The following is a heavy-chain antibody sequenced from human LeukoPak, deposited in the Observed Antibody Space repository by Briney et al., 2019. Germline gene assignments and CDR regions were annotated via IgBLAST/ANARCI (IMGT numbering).Heavy chain of an antibody. CDR1: GFTFRMSG. Sequence: GTSLRLSCATSGFTFRMSGVHWVRQAPGQGLEWVALMSSDGIKSYYADSVKGRFTVSRDTSKDIVYLQMNSLSAVDTGIYYCAKDHAGSGRAFEYWGQGTLLTVSS. CDR3: AKDHAGSGRAFEY. J-gene: IGHJ4*02. D-gene: IGHD3-10*01. V-gene: IGHV3-30*04. CDR2: MSSDGIKS.